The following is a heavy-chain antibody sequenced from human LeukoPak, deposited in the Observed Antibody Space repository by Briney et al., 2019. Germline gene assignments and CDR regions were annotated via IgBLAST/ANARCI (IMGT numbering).Heavy chain of an antibody. V-gene: IGHV3-30-3*01. Sequence: GGSLRLSCAASGFTFSSYAMHWVRQAPGKGLEGVAVISYDGSNKYYADSVKGRFTISRDNSKNTLYLQMNSLRAEDTAVYYCARDPDSSGYYSLYFDYWGQGTLVTVSS. D-gene: IGHD3-22*01. CDR3: ARDPDSSGYYSLYFDY. CDR1: GFTFSSYA. J-gene: IGHJ4*02. CDR2: ISYDGSNK.